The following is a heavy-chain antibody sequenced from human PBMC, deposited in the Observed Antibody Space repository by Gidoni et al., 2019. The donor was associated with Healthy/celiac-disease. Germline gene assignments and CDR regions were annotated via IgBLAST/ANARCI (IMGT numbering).Heavy chain of an antibody. V-gene: IGHV4-31*03. CDR2: IYYSGST. CDR1: GGSTSSGGYY. D-gene: IGHD6-13*01. Sequence: QVQLQASGPGLVMPSQTLSLTCTVSGGSTSSGGYYWSWLRQHPGTGLEWIGYIYYSGSTYYNPSLKSRVTISVDTSKNQFSLKLSSVTAADTAVYYCAREGAAAAGPFDYWGQGTLVTVSS. CDR3: AREGAAAAGPFDY. J-gene: IGHJ4*02.